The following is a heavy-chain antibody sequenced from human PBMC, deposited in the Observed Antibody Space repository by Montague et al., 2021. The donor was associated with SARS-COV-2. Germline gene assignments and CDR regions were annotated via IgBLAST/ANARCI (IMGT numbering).Heavy chain of an antibody. CDR3: ARGYSSGWYNWFDP. Sequence: TLSLTCTVSGDSFSSSHYYWTWIRQHPGKGLEWIGYIYYSGSTSYNPSLKSRVTLSIDTSENQFSLKLSSVTAADTAVYFCARGYSSGWYNWFDPWGQGPLVTVSS. V-gene: IGHV4-31*03. CDR2: IYYSGST. J-gene: IGHJ5*02. D-gene: IGHD6-19*01. CDR1: GDSFSSSHYY.